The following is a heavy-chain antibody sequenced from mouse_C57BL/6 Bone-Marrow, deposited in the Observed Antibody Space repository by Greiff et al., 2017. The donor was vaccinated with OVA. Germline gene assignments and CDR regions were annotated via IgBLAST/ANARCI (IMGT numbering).Heavy chain of an antibody. Sequence: VQLQQSGAELARPEASVKLSCKASGYTFTSYGISWVKQRTGQGLEWIGEIYPRSGNTYYNEKFKGKATLTADKSSSTAYMELRSLTSEDSAVYFCARWAYPLRVAYWGQGTLVTVSA. CDR1: GYTFTSYG. CDR2: IYPRSGNT. J-gene: IGHJ3*01. D-gene: IGHD1-1*01. CDR3: ARWAYPLRVAY. V-gene: IGHV1-81*01.